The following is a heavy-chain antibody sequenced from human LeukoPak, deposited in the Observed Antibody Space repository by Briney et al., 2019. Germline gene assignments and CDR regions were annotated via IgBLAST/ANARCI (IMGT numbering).Heavy chain of an antibody. D-gene: IGHD1-26*01. CDR3: ATSIGVGATPRDAFDI. CDR2: INSDGSIT. V-gene: IGHV3-74*01. CDR1: GFTFGTYW. Sequence: GGSLRLSCAASGFTFGTYWMHWVRQAPGKGLVWVSRINSDGSITSYADSVKGRFTISRDNSKNTLYLQMNSLRAEDTAVYYCATSIGVGATPRDAFDIWGQGTMVTVSS. J-gene: IGHJ3*02.